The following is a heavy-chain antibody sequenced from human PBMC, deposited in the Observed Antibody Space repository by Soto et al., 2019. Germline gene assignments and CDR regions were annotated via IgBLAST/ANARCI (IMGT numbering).Heavy chain of an antibody. CDR1: GLTFSSYA. CDR3: AKRQGYRMDV. Sequence: EVQLLESGGGLVRPGGSLRLSCAASGLTFSSYAMTWVRQAPGRGGGWVSAITGSGDSTYYADSVKGRFTISRDNSKNTLYLQMNSLRAEDTAVYFCAKRQGYRMDVWGQGTTVTVSS. J-gene: IGHJ6*02. V-gene: IGHV3-23*01. CDR2: ITGSGDST.